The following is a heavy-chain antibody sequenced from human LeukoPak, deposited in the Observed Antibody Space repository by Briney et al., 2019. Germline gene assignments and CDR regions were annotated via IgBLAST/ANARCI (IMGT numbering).Heavy chain of an antibody. J-gene: IGHJ4*02. CDR3: ARGNEGTTVTTYFDY. V-gene: IGHV4-31*03. CDR1: GGSISSGGYY. D-gene: IGHD4-17*01. CDR2: IYYSGST. Sequence: PSETLSLTCTVSGGSISSGGYYWSWIRQHPGKGLEWIGYIYYSGSTYYNPSLKSRVTISVDTSKNQFSLKLSSVTAADTAVYYCARGNEGTTVTTYFDYWGQGTLVTVSS.